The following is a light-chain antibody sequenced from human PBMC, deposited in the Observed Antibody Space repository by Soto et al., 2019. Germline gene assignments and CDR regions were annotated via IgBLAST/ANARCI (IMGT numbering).Light chain of an antibody. CDR3: QQYGRSPWT. Sequence: EMVLTQAPGTLSLSPGERATLYCRASQSVSNSYLAWYQQKSGQAPRLLIYGASSRATGIPDRFSGSGSGTDFTLTISRLEPEECAVYYFQQYGRSPWTFGQGTTLEVK. CDR2: GAS. J-gene: IGKJ1*01. V-gene: IGKV3-20*01. CDR1: QSVSNSY.